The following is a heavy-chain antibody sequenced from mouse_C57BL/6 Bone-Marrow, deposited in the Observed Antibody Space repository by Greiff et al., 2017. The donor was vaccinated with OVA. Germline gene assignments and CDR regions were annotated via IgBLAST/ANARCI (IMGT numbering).Heavy chain of an antibody. Sequence: LVESGAELARPGASVKLSCKASGYTFTSYGISWVKQRTGQGLEWIGEIYPRSGNTYYNEKFKGKATLTADKSSSTAYMELRSLTSEDSAVYFCARSGLLSWFAYWGQGTLVTVSA. D-gene: IGHD1-1*01. CDR2: IYPRSGNT. CDR1: GYTFTSYG. V-gene: IGHV1-81*01. CDR3: ARSGLLSWFAY. J-gene: IGHJ3*01.